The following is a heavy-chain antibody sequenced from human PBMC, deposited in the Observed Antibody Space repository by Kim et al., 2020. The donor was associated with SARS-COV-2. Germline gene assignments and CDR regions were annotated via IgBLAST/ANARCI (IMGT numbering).Heavy chain of an antibody. CDR2: IIPIFGTA. J-gene: IGHJ5*02. CDR3: ARDYNTHGRVTTMIDWFDP. CDR1: GGTFSSYA. Sequence: SVKVSCKASGGTFSSYAISWVRQAPGQGLEWMGGIIPIFGTANYAQKFQGRVTITADESTSTAYMELSSLRSEDTAVYYCARDYNTHGRVTTMIDWFDPWGQGTLVTVSS. V-gene: IGHV1-69*13. D-gene: IGHD3-22*01.